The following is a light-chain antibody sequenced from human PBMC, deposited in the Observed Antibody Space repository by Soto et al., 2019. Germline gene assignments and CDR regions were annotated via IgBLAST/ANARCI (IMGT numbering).Light chain of an antibody. V-gene: IGLV2-18*02. J-gene: IGLJ2*01. CDR3: SSYTSSSTFV. CDR1: SSDVGSYNR. Sequence: QSVLTQPPSVSGSPGQSVTISCTGTSSDVGSYNRVSWYQQPPGTAPKLMIYEVSNRPSGVPDRFSGSKSGNTASLTISGRQAEDEADYYCSSYTSSSTFVFGGGTKLTVL. CDR2: EVS.